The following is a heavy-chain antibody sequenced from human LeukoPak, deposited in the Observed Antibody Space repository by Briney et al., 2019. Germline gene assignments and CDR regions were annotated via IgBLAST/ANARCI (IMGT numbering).Heavy chain of an antibody. D-gene: IGHD1-1*01. V-gene: IGHV4-59*01. Sequence: SETLSLTCTVSGGSISNYYWSWIRQPPGKGLEWIGYIYYSGSTNYNPSLKSRVTISVDTSKNQFSLKVNSVTAADTAVYYCATNVLRSAFDIWGQGTMVTVSS. CDR3: ATNVLRSAFDI. J-gene: IGHJ3*02. CDR1: GGSISNYY. CDR2: IYYSGST.